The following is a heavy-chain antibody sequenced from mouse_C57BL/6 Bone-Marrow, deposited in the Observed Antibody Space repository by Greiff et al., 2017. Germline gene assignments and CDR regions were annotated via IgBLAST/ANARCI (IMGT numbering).Heavy chain of an antibody. D-gene: IGHD1-1*01. J-gene: IGHJ1*03. Sequence: VMLVESGPGLVAPSQSLSITCTVSGFSLTSYGVHWVRQPPGKGLEWLVVIWSDGSTTYNSALKSRLSIIKDNSKSQVFLKMNNLQTDETAMDYCARQGSSYGYFDVWCTGTTVTVSS. CDR3: ARQGSSYGYFDV. CDR1: GFSLTSYG. V-gene: IGHV2-6-1*01. CDR2: IWSDGST.